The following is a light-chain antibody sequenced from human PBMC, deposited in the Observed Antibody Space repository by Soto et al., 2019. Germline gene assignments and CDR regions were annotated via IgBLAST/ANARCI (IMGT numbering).Light chain of an antibody. Sequence: ETVLTQSPGTLSLSPGERATLSCRASQTISSNNLAWYQQKPGQAPRLLIYGTSSRATGIPDRFSGSGSGTDFTLTISRLEPEDFAVYYCQQFGSSRLTFGGGTKVEIK. CDR1: QTISSNN. CDR2: GTS. CDR3: QQFGSSRLT. J-gene: IGKJ4*01. V-gene: IGKV3-20*01.